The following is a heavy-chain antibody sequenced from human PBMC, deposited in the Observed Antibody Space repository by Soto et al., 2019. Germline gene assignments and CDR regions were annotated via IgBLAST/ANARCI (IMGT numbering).Heavy chain of an antibody. CDR2: IYPGDSDT. Sequence: SGESLKISCKGSGYNFINYWIAWVRQMPGKGLEWMGIIYPGDSDTRYSPSFRGQVTISADKSINTAYVQWSSLKASDTAMYYCARGRRQKTLASRTDLDYWGQGTLVTVSS. CDR1: GYNFINYW. CDR3: ARGRRQKTLASRTDLDY. J-gene: IGHJ4*02. V-gene: IGHV5-51*01.